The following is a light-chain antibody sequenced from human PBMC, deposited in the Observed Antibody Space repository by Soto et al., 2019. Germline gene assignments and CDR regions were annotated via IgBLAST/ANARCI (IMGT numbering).Light chain of an antibody. Sequence: EIVLTQSPATLSLSPGERATLSCRASQSVSNYLAWYQQKPGQAPRLLIYDISNRATGTPARFSGSGSGTDFTLNISSLEPEDFAVYYCHQRDNWLFGHGTKVDIK. CDR3: HQRDNWL. CDR2: DIS. CDR1: QSVSNY. V-gene: IGKV3-11*01. J-gene: IGKJ3*01.